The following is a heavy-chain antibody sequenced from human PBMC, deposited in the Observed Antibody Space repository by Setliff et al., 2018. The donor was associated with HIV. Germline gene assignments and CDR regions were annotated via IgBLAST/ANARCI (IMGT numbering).Heavy chain of an antibody. V-gene: IGHV3-30*02. D-gene: IGHD3-22*01. CDR3: VRAYDQDFQH. J-gene: IGHJ1*01. CDR2: IRYDGSNK. Sequence: GGSLRLSCAASGFTFSSYGMHWVRQAPGKGLEWVAFIRYDGSNKYYADSVKGRFPISRDNAQNTLYLHLNSLKPEDTAVYYCVRAYDQDFQHWGQGTVVTVSS. CDR1: GFTFSSYG.